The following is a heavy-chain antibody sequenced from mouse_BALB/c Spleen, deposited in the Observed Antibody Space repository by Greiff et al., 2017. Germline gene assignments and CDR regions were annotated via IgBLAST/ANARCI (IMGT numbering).Heavy chain of an antibody. V-gene: IGHV1-7*01. J-gene: IGHJ4*01. Sequence: QVQLQQSGAELAKPGASVKMSCKASGYTFTSYWMHWVKQRPGQGLEWIGYINPSTGYTEYNQKFKDKATLTADKSSSTAYMQLSSLTSEDSAVYYCANYWDVGYAMDYWGQGTSVTVSS. CDR2: INPSTGYT. CDR1: GYTFTSYW. CDR3: ANYWDVGYAMDY. D-gene: IGHD4-1*01.